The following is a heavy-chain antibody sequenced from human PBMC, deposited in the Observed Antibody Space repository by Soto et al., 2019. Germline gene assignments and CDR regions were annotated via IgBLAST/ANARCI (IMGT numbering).Heavy chain of an antibody. Sequence: PSETLSLTCTVSGGSISSYYWSWIRQPPGKGLEWIGYIYYSGSTNYNPSLKSRVTISVDTSKNQFSLKLSSVTAADTAVYYCATAVPFGIAAAGTFPRDTKFDYWGQGTLVTVSS. V-gene: IGHV4-59*01. CDR3: ATAVPFGIAAAGTFPRDTKFDY. J-gene: IGHJ4*02. CDR1: GGSISSYY. CDR2: IYYSGST. D-gene: IGHD6-13*01.